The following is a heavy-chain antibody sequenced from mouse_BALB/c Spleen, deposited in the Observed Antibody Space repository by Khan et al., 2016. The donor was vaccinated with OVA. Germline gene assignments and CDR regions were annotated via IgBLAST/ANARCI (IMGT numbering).Heavy chain of an antibody. J-gene: IGHJ3*01. D-gene: IGHD3-3*01. CDR2: IWRDGSP. CDR3: GRELRVGGFAY. V-gene: IGHV2-6-7*01. CDR1: GFSLTGYG. Sequence: VELVESGPGLVAPSQSLSITCTVSGFSLTGYGVNWVRPPPGKDLEWLGMIWRDGSPDHNSALKSKLSINKDNSKSQVFSTMNSLQTDDTARCVCGRELRVGGFAYWGQGALLTVS.